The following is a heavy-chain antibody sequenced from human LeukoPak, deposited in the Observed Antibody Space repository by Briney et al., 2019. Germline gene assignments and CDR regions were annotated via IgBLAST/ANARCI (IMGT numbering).Heavy chain of an antibody. CDR1: GGSVRRGNYY. CDR2: IYTSGTT. J-gene: IGHJ6*03. CDR3: ARWSGSVTARNYYYYMDV. D-gene: IGHD6-6*01. V-gene: IGHV4-61*02. Sequence: SQNLSLTCTVSGGSVRRGNYYWTWIRQPAGSGLEWIGRIYTSGTTDYNPSLRTRVTISVDASRNQFSLNLSSVTAADTAVYYCARWSGSVTARNYYYYMDVWGEGTTVTVSS.